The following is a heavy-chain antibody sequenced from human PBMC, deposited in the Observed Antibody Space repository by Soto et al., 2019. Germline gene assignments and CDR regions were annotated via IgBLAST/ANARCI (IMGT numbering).Heavy chain of an antibody. CDR1: GFTFSSYG. CDR3: AKATTVTTGALDY. J-gene: IGHJ4*02. V-gene: IGHV3-30*18. D-gene: IGHD4-17*01. Sequence: QVQLVESGGGVVQPGRSLRLSCAASGFTFSSYGMHWVRQAPGKGLEWVAVISYDGSNKYYADSVKGRFTISRDNSKNTLYLQMNSLRAEDTAVYYCAKATTVTTGALDYWGQGTLVTVSS. CDR2: ISYDGSNK.